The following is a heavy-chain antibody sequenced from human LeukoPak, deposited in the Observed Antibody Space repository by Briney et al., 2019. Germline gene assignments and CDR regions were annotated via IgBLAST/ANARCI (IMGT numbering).Heavy chain of an antibody. CDR2: ISKDGGRT. CDR3: AKDTGSSNGWYGLFDY. J-gene: IGHJ4*02. CDR1: GFSFGDYA. D-gene: IGHD6-19*01. V-gene: IGHV3-43*02. Sequence: GGSLRLSCGASGFSFGDYAMHWVRQVPGKGLEWVSPISKDGGRTYYADSVKGRFTISRDNSKKSLYLQMNSLRTEDTALYYCAKDTGSSNGWYGLFDYWGQGTLVTVSS.